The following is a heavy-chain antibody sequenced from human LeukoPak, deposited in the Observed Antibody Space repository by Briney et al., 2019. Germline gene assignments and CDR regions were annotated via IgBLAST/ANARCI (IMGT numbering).Heavy chain of an antibody. CDR2: IVTDGSA. V-gene: IGHV3-53*01. CDR3: ARGRPQSSVYDY. D-gene: IGHD5-24*01. CDR1: GFIVSTTF. Sequence: GGSLRLSCAASGFIVSTTFLTWVRQAPGKGLEWVSVIVTDGSAFYADSVKGRFTISRDSSKNTLYLQTNSLRAEDTAVYYCARGRPQSSVYDYWGQGTLVTVSS. J-gene: IGHJ4*02.